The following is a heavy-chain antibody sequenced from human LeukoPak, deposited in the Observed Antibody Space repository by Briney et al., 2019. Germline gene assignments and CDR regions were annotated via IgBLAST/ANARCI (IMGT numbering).Heavy chain of an antibody. CDR1: GGTFSSYA. V-gene: IGHV1-2*02. Sequence: ASVKVSCKASGGTFSSYAISWVRQAPGQGLEWMGWINPNSGGTNYAQKFQGRVTMTRDTSISTAYMELSRLRSDDTAVYYCARWTRYYYYGMDVWGQGTTVTVSS. CDR2: INPNSGGT. J-gene: IGHJ6*02. CDR3: ARWTRYYYYGMDV. D-gene: IGHD3/OR15-3a*01.